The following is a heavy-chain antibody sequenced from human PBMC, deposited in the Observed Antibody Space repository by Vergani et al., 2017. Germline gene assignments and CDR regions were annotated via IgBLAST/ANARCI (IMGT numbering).Heavy chain of an antibody. V-gene: IGHV1-69-2*01. Sequence: EVQLVQSGAEVKKPGATMKISCKDSGYTFTDHYMHWVKQAPGKGLEWMGLVDPEDGETIYAEKFKGRVTIAGDTSTDTAHLELSSLRSEDTAVYYCATPQTVTTGGMEVWGQGTTVIVSS. CDR1: GYTFTDHY. J-gene: IGHJ6*02. CDR3: ATPQTVTTGGMEV. D-gene: IGHD4-17*01. CDR2: VDPEDGET.